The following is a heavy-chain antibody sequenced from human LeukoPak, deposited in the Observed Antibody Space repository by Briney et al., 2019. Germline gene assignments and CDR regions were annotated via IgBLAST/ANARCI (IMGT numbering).Heavy chain of an antibody. CDR2: ISGSSSYI. D-gene: IGHD2-21*02. J-gene: IGHJ4*02. Sequence: RGFLRLSRAASGVTFSSYNMNCVRQAPGKRLEWVSSISGSSSYIFYADSVKGRFTISRDNAKNSLYLQMNSLRAEDTAVYYCARGDGGSFDYWGQRTLVTVSS. CDR1: GVTFSSYN. V-gene: IGHV3-21*01. CDR3: ARGDGGSFDY.